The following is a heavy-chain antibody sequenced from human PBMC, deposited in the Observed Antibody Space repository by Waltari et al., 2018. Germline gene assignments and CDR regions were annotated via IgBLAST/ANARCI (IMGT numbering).Heavy chain of an antibody. CDR2: IKQDGSEK. CDR3: ARDLPLYCSGGSCYPVGDVAFDI. V-gene: IGHV3-7*01. D-gene: IGHD2-15*01. CDR1: GFTFSSYW. J-gene: IGHJ3*02. Sequence: EVQLVESGGGLVQPGGSLRLSCAASGFTFSSYWMSWVRQAPGKGLEWVANIKQDGSEKYYVDSVKGRFTISRDNAKNSLYLQMNSLRAEDTAVYYCARDLPLYCSGGSCYPVGDVAFDIWGQGTMVTVSS.